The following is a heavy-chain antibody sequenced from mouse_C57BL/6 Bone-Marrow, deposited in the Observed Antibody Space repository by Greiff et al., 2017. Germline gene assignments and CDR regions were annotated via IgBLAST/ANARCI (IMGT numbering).Heavy chain of an antibody. J-gene: IGHJ2*01. Sequence: VQLQQSGAELVRPGASVKLSCTASGFNIKDDYMHWVKQRPEQGLEWIGWIDPENGDTEYASKFQGKATITADTSSNTAYLQLSSLTSEDTAVYYCTTDYFSWFAYWGQGTTLTVSS. CDR1: GFNIKDDY. D-gene: IGHD1-1*01. CDR3: TTDYFSWFAY. V-gene: IGHV14-4*01. CDR2: IDPENGDT.